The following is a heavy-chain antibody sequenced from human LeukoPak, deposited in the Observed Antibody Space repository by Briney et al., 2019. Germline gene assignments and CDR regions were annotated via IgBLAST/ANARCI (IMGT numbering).Heavy chain of an antibody. D-gene: IGHD1-26*01. J-gene: IGHJ4*02. Sequence: PSETLSLTCTVTGGSITSYHYSWIRQPPGKGLEWIGYIYYSGSTNYNPSLRSRVTISVDTSKNQFSLKLSSVTAADTAVYYCARGGSGTYYHYWGQGTLVTVSS. CDR1: GGSITSYH. V-gene: IGHV4-59*01. CDR3: ARGGSGTYYHY. CDR2: IYYSGST.